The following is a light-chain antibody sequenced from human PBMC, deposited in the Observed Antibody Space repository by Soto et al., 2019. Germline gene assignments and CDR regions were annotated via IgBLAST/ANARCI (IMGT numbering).Light chain of an antibody. CDR3: QHSTSFPLP. J-gene: IGKJ4*01. Sequence: GDSAPIAGWTSQSISSYLSWYQQKPGKAPKPLIDAVSSLQSGVPSRFSGSGSGTDFTLTISCLQPEDFAPYYSQHSTSFPLPFGGVTKVDVK. CDR2: AVS. V-gene: IGKV1-12*01. CDR1: QSISSY.